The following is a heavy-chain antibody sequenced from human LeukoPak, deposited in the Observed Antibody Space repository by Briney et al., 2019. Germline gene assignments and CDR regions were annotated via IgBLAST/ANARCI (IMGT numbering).Heavy chain of an antibody. CDR1: GYTFTSYG. Sequence: ASVKVSCKASGYTFTSYGISWVRQAPGQGLEWMGWTSAYNGNTNYAQKLQGRVTMTTDTSTSTAYMELRSLRSDDTAVYYCARDLNGRYQLLSNFDYWGQGTLVTVSS. D-gene: IGHD2-2*01. CDR2: TSAYNGNT. CDR3: ARDLNGRYQLLSNFDY. J-gene: IGHJ4*02. V-gene: IGHV1-18*01.